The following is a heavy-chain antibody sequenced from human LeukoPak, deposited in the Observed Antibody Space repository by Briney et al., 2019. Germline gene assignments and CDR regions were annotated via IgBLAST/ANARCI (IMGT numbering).Heavy chain of an antibody. Sequence: GRSLRLSCTASGFTFSSYDMHWVRQAPGQGLEWVAVISYDGRNKLYADSVKGRFSISRDNSNNTVFLQMNSLRIEDTGIYFCARRQSTYMAVSGPHNWFDPWGQGTLVTVSS. D-gene: IGHD6-19*01. V-gene: IGHV3-30*03. CDR2: ISYDGRNK. J-gene: IGHJ5*02. CDR3: ARRQSTYMAVSGPHNWFDP. CDR1: GFTFSSYD.